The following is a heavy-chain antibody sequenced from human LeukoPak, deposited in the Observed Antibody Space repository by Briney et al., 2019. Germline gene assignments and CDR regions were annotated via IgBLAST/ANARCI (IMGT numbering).Heavy chain of an antibody. Sequence: GGSLRLSCAASGFTFSAYTMNWVRQAPGKGLEWVSSIYSSGSYIYYADSVQGRFTISRDNAKNSLYLQMNSLRAEDTALYYCARDRTTVSSPLDYWGQGTLVIVSS. CDR3: ARDRTTVSSPLDY. CDR2: IYSSGSYI. CDR1: GFTFSAYT. J-gene: IGHJ4*02. V-gene: IGHV3-21*01. D-gene: IGHD4-17*01.